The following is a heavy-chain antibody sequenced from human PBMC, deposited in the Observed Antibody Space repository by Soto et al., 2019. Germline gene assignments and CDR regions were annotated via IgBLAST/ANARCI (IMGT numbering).Heavy chain of an antibody. CDR2: ISWDDDK. D-gene: IGHD4-17*01. J-gene: IGHJ5*02. CDR1: GSPLTSSGEG. CDR3: AHSATTYGATGFDT. V-gene: IGHV2-5*02. Sequence: SGLTVLNPTQTLTLTCTSPGSPLTSSGEGVGWIRQPPGKALEWVAVISWDDDKRYSPSLRSRLIIIKDTSKNKVVLTLTNMDPVDTATFYCAHSATTYGATGFDTWGQGTLVTVS.